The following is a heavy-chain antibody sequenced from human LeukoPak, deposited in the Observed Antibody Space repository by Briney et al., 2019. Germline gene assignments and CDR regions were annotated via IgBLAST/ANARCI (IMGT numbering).Heavy chain of an antibody. CDR1: GFTFSSYG. CDR2: IWYDGSNK. V-gene: IGHV3-33*01. CDR3: ARGGPWSYCSGGSCYSQFDY. D-gene: IGHD2-15*01. J-gene: IGHJ4*02. Sequence: PGRSLRLSCAASGFTFSSYGMHWVRQAPGKGLEWVAVIWYDGSNKYYADSVKGRFTISRDNSKNTLYLQMNSLRAEDTVVYYCARGGPWSYCSGGSCYSQFDYWGQGTLVTVSS.